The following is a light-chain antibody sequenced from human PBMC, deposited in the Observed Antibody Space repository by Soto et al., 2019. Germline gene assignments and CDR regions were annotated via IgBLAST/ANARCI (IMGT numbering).Light chain of an antibody. Sequence: DIQMTQSPSSLSASVGDRVTITCQASQDISNYLNWYQQKPGKAPKLLIYDASNLETGVPSRFSGSGSGTDFTFTISSLQPEDIATYYFQQYDNLPYTFGQGTTLEIK. V-gene: IGKV1-33*01. J-gene: IGKJ2*01. CDR2: DAS. CDR3: QQYDNLPYT. CDR1: QDISNY.